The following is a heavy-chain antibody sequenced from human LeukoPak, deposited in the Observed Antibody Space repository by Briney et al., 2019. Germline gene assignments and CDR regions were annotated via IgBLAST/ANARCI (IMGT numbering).Heavy chain of an antibody. Sequence: PGGSLRLSWAGTGFTFSNFAMHWVRQAPGRGLQWVAVIWNDGSKTYYEDSVKGRFTISRDNSKNTVYLQMNSLRAEDTALYYCARGIAAAGNPNWFDPWGQGTLVTVSS. D-gene: IGHD6-13*01. V-gene: IGHV3-33*01. J-gene: IGHJ5*02. CDR2: IWNDGSKT. CDR3: ARGIAAAGNPNWFDP. CDR1: GFTFSNFA.